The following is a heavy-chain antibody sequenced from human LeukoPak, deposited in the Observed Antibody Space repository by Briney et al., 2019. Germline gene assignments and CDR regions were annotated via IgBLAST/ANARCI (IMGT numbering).Heavy chain of an antibody. J-gene: IGHJ6*02. V-gene: IGHV3-7*03. CDR3: ARGGSDTFFGYWMDV. D-gene: IGHD3-10*01. CDR2: IRQDGSEK. Sequence: GGSLRLSCAASGFTFSSYWMSWVRQAPGKGLEWVANIRQDGSEKYYVDSVKGRFTISRDNAKNSLYLQMNSLRAEDTAVYYCARGGSDTFFGYWMDVWGQGTTVTVSS. CDR1: GFTFSSYW.